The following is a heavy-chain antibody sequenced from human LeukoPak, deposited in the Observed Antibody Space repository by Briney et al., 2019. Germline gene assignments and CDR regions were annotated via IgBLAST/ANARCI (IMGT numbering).Heavy chain of an antibody. J-gene: IGHJ6*02. CDR3: AKSVGGYYYYYGMDV. Sequence: GRSLRLSCAASGFTFDDYAMHWVRQAPGKGLEWVSGISWNSGSIGYADSVKGRFTISRDNAKNSLYLQMNSLRAEDTALYYCAKSVGGYYYYYGMDVWGQGTTVIVSS. V-gene: IGHV3-9*01. D-gene: IGHD3-10*01. CDR1: GFTFDDYA. CDR2: ISWNSGSI.